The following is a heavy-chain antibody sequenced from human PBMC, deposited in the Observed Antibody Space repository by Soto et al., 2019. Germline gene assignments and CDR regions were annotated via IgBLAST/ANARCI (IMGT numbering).Heavy chain of an antibody. V-gene: IGHV6-1*01. CDR3: ARTSGHFDS. CDR2: TYYRSKWYN. Sequence: SQTLSLTCAISGDSVSSNGPSWNWIRQSPSRGLEWLGRTYYRSKWYNEYAVSVKSRIAINPDTSKNQFSLQLNSVTPEDTAVYYCARTSGHFDSWGQGTLVTVSS. CDR1: GDSVSSNGPS. J-gene: IGHJ4*02. D-gene: IGHD6-19*01.